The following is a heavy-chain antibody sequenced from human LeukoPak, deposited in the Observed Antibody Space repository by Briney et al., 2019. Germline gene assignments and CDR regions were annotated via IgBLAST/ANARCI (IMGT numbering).Heavy chain of an antibody. Sequence: GGSLRLSCAASGFTFSSYAMSWARQAPGKGLEWVSAISGSGGSTYYADSVKGRFTISRDNSKNTLYLQMSSLRAEDTAVYYCAKDFKQKYYFDYWGQGTLVTVSS. V-gene: IGHV3-23*01. CDR3: AKDFKQKYYFDY. J-gene: IGHJ4*02. D-gene: IGHD1/OR15-1a*01. CDR1: GFTFSSYA. CDR2: ISGSGGST.